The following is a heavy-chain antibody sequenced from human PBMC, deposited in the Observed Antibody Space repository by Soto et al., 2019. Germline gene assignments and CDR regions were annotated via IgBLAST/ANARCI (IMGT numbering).Heavy chain of an antibody. Sequence: SETLSLTCPVSGCSISSYYWSWIRQPAGKGLEWIGRIYTSGSTNYNPSLKSRVTMSVDTSKNQFSLKLSSVTAADTAVYYCARDPPIAGNVNWFDPWGQGNLVTVS. V-gene: IGHV4-4*07. CDR1: GCSISSYY. J-gene: IGHJ5*02. CDR3: ARDPPIAGNVNWFDP. CDR2: IYTSGST. D-gene: IGHD2-15*01.